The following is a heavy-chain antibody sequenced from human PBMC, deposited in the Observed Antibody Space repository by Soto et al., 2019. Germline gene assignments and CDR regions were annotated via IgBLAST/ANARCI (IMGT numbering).Heavy chain of an antibody. Sequence: EVQLVESGGGLIQPGGSLRLSCAASGFTVSSNYMSWVRQAPGKGLEWVSVIYSGGSTYYADSVKGRFTISRDNSKNTLYLQMNSLRAEDTAVYYCAREISPRRSGWPQGAFDIWGQGTMVTVSS. D-gene: IGHD6-19*01. CDR2: IYSGGST. CDR1: GFTVSSNY. CDR3: AREISPRRSGWPQGAFDI. V-gene: IGHV3-53*01. J-gene: IGHJ3*02.